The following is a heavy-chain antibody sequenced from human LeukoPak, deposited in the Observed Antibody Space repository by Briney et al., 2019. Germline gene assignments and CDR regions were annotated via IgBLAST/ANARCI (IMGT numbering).Heavy chain of an antibody. J-gene: IGHJ4*02. CDR2: VWYDGGKK. Sequence: PGGSLRLSCAASGFTFSSYGMHWVRQAPGKGLEWVAVVWYDGGKKYSADSVKGRITISRDDSKNTLYLQMNSLRAEDTAVYYCARGVGYYDSSGTIDYWGQGTLVTVSS. V-gene: IGHV3-33*01. D-gene: IGHD3-22*01. CDR1: GFTFSSYG. CDR3: ARGVGYYDSSGTIDY.